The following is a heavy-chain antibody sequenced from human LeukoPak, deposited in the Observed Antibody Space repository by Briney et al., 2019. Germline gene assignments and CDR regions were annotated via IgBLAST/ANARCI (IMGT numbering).Heavy chain of an antibody. CDR3: ARGGAARPFDY. D-gene: IGHD6-6*01. V-gene: IGHV4-59*01. J-gene: IGHJ4*02. Sequence: SETLSLTCTVSGGSIGSFYWSWIRQPPGKGLEWIGYIYYTGTTNYNPSLKSRVTISVDTSKNQLSLKLSSATAADTAVYYCARGGAARPFDYWGQGTLVTVSS. CDR1: GGSIGSFY. CDR2: IYYTGTT.